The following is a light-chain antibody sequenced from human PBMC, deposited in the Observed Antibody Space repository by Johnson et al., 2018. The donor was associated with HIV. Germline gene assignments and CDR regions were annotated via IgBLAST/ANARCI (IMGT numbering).Light chain of an antibody. J-gene: IGLJ1*01. Sequence: QSVLSQPPSVSAAPGQKVTISCSGSSSDMGNYAVSWYQQLPGTAPKLLIYENNTRPSGIPDRFSGSKSGTSATLGITGLPPGDEADYYCGTWDSSLSAYVFGTGTKVTVL. CDR2: ENN. CDR3: GTWDSSLSAYV. CDR1: SSDMGNYA. V-gene: IGLV1-51*02.